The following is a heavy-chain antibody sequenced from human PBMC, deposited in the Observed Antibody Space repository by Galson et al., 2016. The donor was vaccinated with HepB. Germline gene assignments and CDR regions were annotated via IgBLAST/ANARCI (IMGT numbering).Heavy chain of an antibody. CDR1: GFTFRSYA. V-gene: IGHV3-23*01. CDR3: ARHHYRSSSRTHGFDI. Sequence: SLRLSCAASGFTFRSYAMSWVRQAPGKGLEWVSVIGGGDGGSTYHADSVKGRFAISRDNYKNTLYLQMNRLRAEDTAVCYCARHHYRSSSRTHGFDIWGQGTMVTVSS. J-gene: IGHJ3*02. D-gene: IGHD6-6*01. CDR2: IGGGDGGST.